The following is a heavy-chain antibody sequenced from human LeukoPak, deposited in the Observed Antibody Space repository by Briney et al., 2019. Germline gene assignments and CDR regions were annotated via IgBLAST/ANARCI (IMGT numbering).Heavy chain of an antibody. J-gene: IGHJ6*03. Sequence: GGSLRLSCAASGFTLSSYWMSWVRQAPGKGLEWVANIKQDGSEKYYVDSVKGRFTISRDNAKNSLYLQMISLRAEDTALYYCARVFSGWYGNYMDVWGKGTTVTVSS. CDR3: ARVFSGWYGNYMDV. D-gene: IGHD6-19*01. CDR1: GFTLSSYW. CDR2: IKQDGSEK. V-gene: IGHV3-7*01.